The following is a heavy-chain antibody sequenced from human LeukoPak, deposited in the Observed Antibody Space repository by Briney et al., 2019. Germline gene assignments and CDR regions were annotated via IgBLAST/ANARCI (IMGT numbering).Heavy chain of an antibody. D-gene: IGHD6-19*01. J-gene: IGHJ4*02. V-gene: IGHV4-59*08. Sequence: SETLSLTCTVSGGSIGSDYWTWIRQPPGKGLEYIGYIYYTGGTNYNPSLKSRVTISVDTSKNQFSLKLSSVTAADTAVYFCAKYGNSGWVIDNWGQGTLGTVSS. CDR2: IYYTGGT. CDR1: GGSIGSDY. CDR3: AKYGNSGWVIDN.